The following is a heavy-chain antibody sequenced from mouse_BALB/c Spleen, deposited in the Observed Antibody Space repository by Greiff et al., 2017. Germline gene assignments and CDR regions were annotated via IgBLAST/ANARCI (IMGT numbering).Heavy chain of an antibody. CDR1: GFTFSDYY. D-gene: IGHD2-12*01. J-gene: IGHJ4*01. CDR3: AREGRFTTEAMDY. CDR2: ISDGGSYT. V-gene: IGHV5-4*02. Sequence: EVQLVESGGGLVKPGGSLKLSCAASGFTFSDYYMYWVRQTPEKRLEWVATISDGGSYTYYPDSVKGRFTISRDNAKNNLYLQMSSLKSEDTAMYYCAREGRFTTEAMDYWGQGTSVTVSS.